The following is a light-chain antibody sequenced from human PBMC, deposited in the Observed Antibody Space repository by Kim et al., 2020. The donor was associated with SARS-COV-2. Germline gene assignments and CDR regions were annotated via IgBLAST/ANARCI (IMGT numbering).Light chain of an antibody. J-gene: IGLJ2*01. V-gene: IGLV1-40*01. CDR3: QSCDRSLSAV. Sequence: GQRVTTSCTRSSSDLGSGYDVHWYQHLPGTAPRLLIYGNTNRPSGVPDRFSASRSGTSASLTITGLQPEDEADYYCQSCDRSLSAVFGGGTQLTVL. CDR1: SSDLGSGYD. CDR2: GNT.